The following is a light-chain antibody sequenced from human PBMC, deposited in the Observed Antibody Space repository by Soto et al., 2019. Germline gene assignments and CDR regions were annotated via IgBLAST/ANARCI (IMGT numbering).Light chain of an antibody. V-gene: IGKV1-13*02. Sequence: IQVTQSPSSLSASVGDRVTITCRASQDIRGALAWYQQKPGKAPKLLIYDVSTLESGVPSRCSGSGSGTEFTLTITSLQPEDFGTYYCQQFNSYPITFGHGTRLEIK. CDR3: QQFNSYPIT. CDR1: QDIRGA. J-gene: IGKJ5*01. CDR2: DVS.